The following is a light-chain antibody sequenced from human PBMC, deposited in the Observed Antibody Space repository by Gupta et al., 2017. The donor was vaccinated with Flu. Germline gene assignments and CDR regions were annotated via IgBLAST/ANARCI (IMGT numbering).Light chain of an antibody. CDR1: QDISNY. V-gene: IGKV1-33*01. Sequence: DIQMTQSPSSLSASVGDRVTITCQASQDISNYLNWYQQKLGEAPKLLIYDAANLETGVPSRFSGSGSATDFTLTIIGLQPEDIATYYCQQYDSVPLTFGGGTRVETK. CDR3: QQYDSVPLT. J-gene: IGKJ4*01. CDR2: DAA.